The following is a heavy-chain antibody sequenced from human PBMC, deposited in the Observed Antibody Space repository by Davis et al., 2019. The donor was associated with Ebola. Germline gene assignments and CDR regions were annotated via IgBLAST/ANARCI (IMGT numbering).Heavy chain of an antibody. V-gene: IGHV1-69*13. CDR2: IIPIFDTA. CDR3: AKAPTTVTTTIYNYNGMDV. CDR1: GGTFNSFA. D-gene: IGHD4-17*01. J-gene: IGHJ6*02. Sequence: SVKVSCKASGGTFNSFAINWVRQAPGQGLEWMGGIIPIFDTANYAQNFQDRVTITADEASSTAYMELSSLRSEDTAVYYCAKAPTTVTTTIYNYNGMDVWGQGTTVTVSS.